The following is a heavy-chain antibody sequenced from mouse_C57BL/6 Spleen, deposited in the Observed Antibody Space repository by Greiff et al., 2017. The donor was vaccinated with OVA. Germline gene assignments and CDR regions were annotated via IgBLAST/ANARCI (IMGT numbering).Heavy chain of an antibody. D-gene: IGHD2-4*01. CDR1: GFTFSSYA. Sequence: EVQLQESGGGLVKPGGSLKLSCAASGFTFSSYAMSWVRQTPEKRLEWVATISDGGSYTYYPDNVKGRFTISRDNAKNNLYLQMSHLKSEDTAMYYCARVQLRGPFAYWGQGTLVTVSA. V-gene: IGHV5-4*01. CDR2: ISDGGSYT. CDR3: ARVQLRGPFAY. J-gene: IGHJ3*01.